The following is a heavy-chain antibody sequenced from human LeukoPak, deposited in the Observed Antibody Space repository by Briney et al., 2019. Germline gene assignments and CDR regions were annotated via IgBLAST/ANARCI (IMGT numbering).Heavy chain of an antibody. V-gene: IGHV3-21*01. CDR2: ISSRSTYI. CDR1: GFTLSNYG. CDR3: ARVPSDIVVVVAATPDY. D-gene: IGHD2-15*01. J-gene: IGHJ4*02. Sequence: PGGSLRLSCAASGFTLSNYGMNWVRQAPGKGLEWVSSISSRSTYIYYADSVKGRFTISRDNAKNSLTLQMNSLRAEDTAVYYCARVPSDIVVVVAATPDYWGQGTLVTVSS.